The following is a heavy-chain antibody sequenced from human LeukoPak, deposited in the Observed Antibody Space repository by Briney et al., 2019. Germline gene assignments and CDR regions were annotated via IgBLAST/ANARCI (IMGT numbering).Heavy chain of an antibody. D-gene: IGHD5-12*01. CDR1: GFTFSTYG. CDR2: ISYDGSNR. J-gene: IGHJ4*02. V-gene: IGHV3-30*18. CDR3: AKGSVDKPIDIDY. Sequence: GGSLRLSRAASGFTFSTYGMHWVRQAPGKGLEWVAVISYDGSNRFYADSVKGRFTISRDNSKNTLYLQMNSLRAEDTAVYYCAKGSVDKPIDIDYWGQGTLVTVSS.